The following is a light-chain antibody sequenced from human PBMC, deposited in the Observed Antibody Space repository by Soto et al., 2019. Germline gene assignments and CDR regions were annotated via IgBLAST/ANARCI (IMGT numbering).Light chain of an antibody. V-gene: IGKV1-5*01. Sequence: DIQMTQSPSTLSASVGDRVTITCRASQSISSWLAWYQQKPGKAPKLLIYDASSLESGVPSRFSGCGYGTAFTLTISSLQTDDFATYYCQQYNSYPYTFGQGTKLEIK. J-gene: IGKJ2*01. CDR3: QQYNSYPYT. CDR2: DAS. CDR1: QSISSW.